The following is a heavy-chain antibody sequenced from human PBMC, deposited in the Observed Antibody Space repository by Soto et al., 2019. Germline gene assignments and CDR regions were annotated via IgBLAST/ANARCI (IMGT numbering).Heavy chain of an antibody. V-gene: IGHV3-23*01. D-gene: IGHD3-10*02. CDR1: GFTFTAYA. CDR2: ISKNGDEE. CDR3: ASYVGGPAFYLDS. J-gene: IGHJ4*02. Sequence: GSLRLSCAASGFTFTAYAMSWVRQAPGKGLEWVSVISKNGDEEYYADSVTGRFTISRDSSNNLLYLRMSSLRVEDTAVYYCASYVGGPAFYLDSWGQGTLVTVSS.